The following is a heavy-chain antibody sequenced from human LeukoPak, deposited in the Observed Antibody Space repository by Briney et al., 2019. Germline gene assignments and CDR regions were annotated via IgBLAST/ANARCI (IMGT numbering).Heavy chain of an antibody. CDR1: GGSISSYY. V-gene: IGHV4-4*07. CDR3: ARIAAAGRNDAFDI. D-gene: IGHD6-13*01. J-gene: IGHJ3*02. CDR2: IYASGNT. Sequence: SETLSLTCTVSGGSISSYYWSWVRQPAGKGLEWIGRIYASGNTNYNPSLKSRVTMSVDTSKNQFSLKLSSVTAADTAVYYCARIAAAGRNDAFDIWGQGTMVTVSS.